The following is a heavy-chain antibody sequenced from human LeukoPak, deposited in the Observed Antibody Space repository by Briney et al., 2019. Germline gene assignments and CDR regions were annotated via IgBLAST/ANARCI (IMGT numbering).Heavy chain of an antibody. J-gene: IGHJ4*02. CDR3: ARDVSGGLY. CDR2: IYHSGST. Sequence: PSETLSLTCAVSGYSISSGYYWGWIRQPPGKGLEWIGSIYHSGSTYYNPSLKSRVTISVDTSKNQFSLKLSSVTAADTAVYYCARDVSGGLYWGQGTLVTVSS. V-gene: IGHV4-38-2*02. D-gene: IGHD7-27*01. CDR1: GYSISSGYY.